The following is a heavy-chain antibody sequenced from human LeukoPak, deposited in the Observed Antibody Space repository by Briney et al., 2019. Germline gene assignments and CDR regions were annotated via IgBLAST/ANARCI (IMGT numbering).Heavy chain of an antibody. CDR1: GGSISSYY. CDR2: IYYSGST. J-gene: IGHJ6*02. V-gene: IGHV4-59*08. CDR3: ARSSLYYYYYGMDV. Sequence: SGTLSLTCTVSGGSISSYYWSWIRQPPGKGLEWIGYIYYSGSTNYNPSLKSRVTISVDTSKNQFSLKLSSVTAADTAVYYCARSSLYYYYYGMDVWGQGTTVTVSS.